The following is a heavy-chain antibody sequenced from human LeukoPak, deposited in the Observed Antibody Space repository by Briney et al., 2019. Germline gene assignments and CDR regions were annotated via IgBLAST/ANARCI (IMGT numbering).Heavy chain of an antibody. CDR1: GFTFSSYG. D-gene: IGHD5-18*01. CDR2: ISYDGGNK. V-gene: IGHV3-30*03. J-gene: IGHJ6*03. CDR3: ARDRYSYGYYMDV. Sequence: GRSLRLSCAASGFTFSSYGMHWVRQAPGKGLEWVTFISYDGGNKYYADSVKGRFTISRDNSKNTLYLQMNSLRAEDTAVYYCARDRYSYGYYMDVWGKGTTVTVSS.